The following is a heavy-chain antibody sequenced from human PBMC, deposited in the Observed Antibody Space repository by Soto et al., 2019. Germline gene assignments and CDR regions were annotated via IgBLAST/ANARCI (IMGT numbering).Heavy chain of an antibody. CDR3: ARLGYCSGGSCYSDP. CDR2: MNPNSGNT. D-gene: IGHD2-15*01. Sequence: QVQLVQSGAEVKKPGASVKVSCKASGYTFTSYDINWVRQATGQGLEWMGWMNPNSGNTGYAQKFQGRVTMTRNTSISTAYMELSSMRSDDTAVYYCARLGYCSGGSCYSDPWGQGTLVTVSS. V-gene: IGHV1-8*01. J-gene: IGHJ5*02. CDR1: GYTFTSYD.